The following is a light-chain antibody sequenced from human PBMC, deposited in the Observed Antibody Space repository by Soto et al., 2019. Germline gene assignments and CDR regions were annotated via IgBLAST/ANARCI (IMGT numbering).Light chain of an antibody. CDR1: SSVVGGYNY. Sequence: QSALTQPASVSGSPGQSITIPCTGSSSVVGGYNYVSWYQQHPGKAPKLMIYDVGNRPSGVSNRFSGSKSGSTASLTISGLQAEDEADYYCSSFASSRDVFFGGGTKLTVL. J-gene: IGLJ2*01. CDR3: SSFASSRDVF. V-gene: IGLV2-14*01. CDR2: DVG.